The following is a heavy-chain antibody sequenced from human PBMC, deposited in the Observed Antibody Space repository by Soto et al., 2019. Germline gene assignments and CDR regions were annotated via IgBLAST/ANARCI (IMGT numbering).Heavy chain of an antibody. CDR2: INAGNGNT. Sequence: GASVKVSCKASGYTFTSYAMHWVRQAPGQRLEWMGWINAGNGNTKYSQKFQGRVTITRDTSASTAYMELSSLRSEDTAVYYCARVATYFHWFDPWGQGTLVTVSS. CDR1: GYTFTSYA. CDR3: ARVATYFHWFDP. J-gene: IGHJ5*02. V-gene: IGHV1-3*01. D-gene: IGHD1-26*01.